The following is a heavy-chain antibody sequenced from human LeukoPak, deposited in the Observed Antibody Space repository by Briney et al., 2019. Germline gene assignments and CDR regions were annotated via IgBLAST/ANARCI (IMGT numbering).Heavy chain of an antibody. J-gene: IGHJ3*02. V-gene: IGHV4-38-2*01. D-gene: IGHD5-24*01. CDR2: FYHSGST. Sequence: SETLSLTCAVSGYSISSGYYWGWIRQPPGKVLEWIGSFYHSGSTYYNPSLKSRVTISVDTSNNQFSLKLSSVTAADTAVYYCARTDGYQDAFDIWGQGTMVTVSS. CDR1: GYSISSGYY. CDR3: ARTDGYQDAFDI.